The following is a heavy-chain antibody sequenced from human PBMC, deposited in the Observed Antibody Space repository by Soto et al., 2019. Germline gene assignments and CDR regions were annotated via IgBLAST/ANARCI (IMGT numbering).Heavy chain of an antibody. CDR1: GFSLSTGGVG. CDR2: IYWDDDK. J-gene: IGHJ4*02. Sequence: QITLKESGPTLVKPTQTLTLTCTFSGFSLSTGGVGVGWIRQPPGKALEGLAVIYWDDDKRYSPSLKSRLTITKDTPKNQVVLTMTNMDPVDTATYYCVHGRDGYNKGAFDYWGQGTLVTVSS. V-gene: IGHV2-5*02. CDR3: VHGRDGYNKGAFDY. D-gene: IGHD5-12*01.